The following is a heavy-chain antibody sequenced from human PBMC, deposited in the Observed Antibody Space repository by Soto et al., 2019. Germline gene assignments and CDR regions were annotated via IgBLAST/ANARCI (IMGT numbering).Heavy chain of an antibody. CDR3: ARGWITMVRGVRGYYYYGMDV. CDR2: IIPIFGTA. CDR1: GGTFGSYA. V-gene: IGHV1-69*01. J-gene: IGHJ6*02. D-gene: IGHD3-10*01. Sequence: QVQLVQSGAEVKKPGSSVKVSCKASGGTFGSYAISWVRQAPGQGLEWMGGIIPIFGTANYAQKFQGRVTITADESTSTAYMELSSLRSEDTAVYYCARGWITMVRGVRGYYYYGMDVWGQGTTVTVSS.